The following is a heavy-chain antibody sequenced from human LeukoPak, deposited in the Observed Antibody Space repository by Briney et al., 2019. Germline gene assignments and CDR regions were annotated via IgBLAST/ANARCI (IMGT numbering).Heavy chain of an antibody. D-gene: IGHD6-19*01. CDR1: GYTFTSYY. J-gene: IGHJ6*02. CDR3: ASRQPVVAGYTYYYYYGMDV. V-gene: IGHV1-46*01. Sequence: ASVKVSCKASGYTFTSYYMHWVRQAPGQGLKWMGIINPSGGSTSYAQKFQGRVTMTRDTSTSTVYMELSSLRSEDTAVYYCASRQPVVAGYTYYYYYGMDVWGQGTTVTVSS. CDR2: INPSGGST.